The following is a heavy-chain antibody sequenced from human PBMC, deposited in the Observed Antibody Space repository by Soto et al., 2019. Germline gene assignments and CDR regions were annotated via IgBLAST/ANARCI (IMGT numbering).Heavy chain of an antibody. CDR3: SKAMIGSYDSDALDV. Sequence: RRLSCAASGFSFSRYGIHWVRQAPGKGLEWVAVISYDESTTFYADSVKGRFTISRDNSKNTLFLQMNSLRPEDTAVYYCSKAMIGSYDSDALDVWGQGTMVTV. V-gene: IGHV3-30*18. D-gene: IGHD3-22*01. CDR1: GFSFSRYG. J-gene: IGHJ3*01. CDR2: ISYDESTT.